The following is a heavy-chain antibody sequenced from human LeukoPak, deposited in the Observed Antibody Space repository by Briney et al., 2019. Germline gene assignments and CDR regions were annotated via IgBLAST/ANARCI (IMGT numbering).Heavy chain of an antibody. Sequence: GGSLRLSCTAAGFIFSNYYMGWVRQAPGKGLEWVANIIEDGSKEYYVDSVEGRFTISRDNAKNSVYLQMNSLRAEDTGLYYCARRRYGTGMDVWGQGTTVTVSS. D-gene: IGHD3-10*01. V-gene: IGHV3-7*01. CDR3: ARRRYGTGMDV. J-gene: IGHJ6*02. CDR2: IIEDGSKE. CDR1: GFIFSNYY.